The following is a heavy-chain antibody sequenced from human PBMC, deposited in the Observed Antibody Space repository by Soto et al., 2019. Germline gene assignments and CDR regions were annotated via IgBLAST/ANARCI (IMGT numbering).Heavy chain of an antibody. J-gene: IGHJ4*02. Sequence: STTSYFWGWIRQPPGKGLEWVGSIYYSGITYYNPSLKSRVTLSIDTSKNQFSLNLSSVTAADTAVYYCARRSRVPAAVFDSWGQGTLVTVSS. D-gene: IGHD2-2*01. CDR3: ARRSRVPAAVFDS. CDR1: STTSYF. CDR2: IYYSGIT. V-gene: IGHV4-39*01.